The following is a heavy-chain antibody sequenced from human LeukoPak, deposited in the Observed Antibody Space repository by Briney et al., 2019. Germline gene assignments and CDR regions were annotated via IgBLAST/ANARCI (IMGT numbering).Heavy chain of an antibody. CDR1: GFTVSSNS. Sequence: GGSLRLSCTVSGFTVSSNSMSWVRQAPGKGLEWVSFIYSDNTHYSDSVKGRFTISIDNSKNPLYLQMNSLRAEDMAVYYCARRAGAYSHPYDYWGQGTLVTVSS. CDR3: ARRAGAYSHPYDY. CDR2: IYSDNT. V-gene: IGHV3-53*01. J-gene: IGHJ4*02. D-gene: IGHD4/OR15-4a*01.